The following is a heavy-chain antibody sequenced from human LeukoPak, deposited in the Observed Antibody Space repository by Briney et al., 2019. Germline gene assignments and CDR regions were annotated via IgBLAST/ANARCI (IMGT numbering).Heavy chain of an antibody. D-gene: IGHD3-22*01. CDR3: AKDYGGHYYDSSGYYSDY. CDR1: GYTFTSYD. V-gene: IGHV1-8*01. J-gene: IGHJ4*02. CDR2: MNPNSGNT. Sequence: VASVKVSCKASGYTFTSYDINWVRQATGQGLEWMGWMNPNSGNTGYAQKFQGRVTMTRNTSISTAYMELSSLRAEDTAVYYCAKDYGGHYYDSSGYYSDYWGQGTLVTVSS.